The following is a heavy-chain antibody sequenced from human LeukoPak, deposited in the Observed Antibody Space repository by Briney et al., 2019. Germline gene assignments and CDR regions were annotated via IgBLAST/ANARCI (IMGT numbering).Heavy chain of an antibody. CDR3: AKEVRVVTAILYFDH. CDR2: IRYDGSHE. J-gene: IGHJ4*01. Sequence: GGSLRLSCAASGFSFSSNDMHWVRQAPGKGLEWVAFIRYDGSHEHYIESVKGRFTVSRDNSKNTLYLRMNSLRVDDTAVYFCAKEVRVVTAILYFDHWGQGSLVTVSS. D-gene: IGHD2-21*02. CDR1: GFSFSSND. V-gene: IGHV3-30*02.